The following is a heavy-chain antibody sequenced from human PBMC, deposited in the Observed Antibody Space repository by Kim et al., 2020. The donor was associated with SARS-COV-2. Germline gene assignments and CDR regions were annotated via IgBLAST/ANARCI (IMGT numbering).Heavy chain of an antibody. Sequence: GGSLRLSCAASGFTFSSYAMHWVRQAPGKGLEWVAVISYDGSNKYYADSVKGRFTISRDNSKNTLYLQMNSLRAEDTAVYYCARVELRGQWELPTFDYWGQGTLVTVSS. CDR3: ARVELRGQWELPTFDY. D-gene: IGHD1-26*01. J-gene: IGHJ4*02. CDR1: GFTFSSYA. CDR2: ISYDGSNK. V-gene: IGHV3-30-3*01.